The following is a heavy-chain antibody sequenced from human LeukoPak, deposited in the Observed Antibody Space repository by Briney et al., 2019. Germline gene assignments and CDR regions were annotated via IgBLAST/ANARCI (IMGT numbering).Heavy chain of an antibody. Sequence: ASVKVSCKASGYTFTSYGISWVRQAPGQGLEWMGWISAYNGNTNYAQKLQGRVTMTTDTSTSTAYMELRSLRSDDTAVYYCARDPHDYGDYAYYYYGMDVWAKGPRSPSP. CDR1: GYTFTSYG. J-gene: IGHJ6*02. CDR2: ISAYNGNT. D-gene: IGHD4-17*01. CDR3: ARDPHDYGDYAYYYYGMDV. V-gene: IGHV1-18*01.